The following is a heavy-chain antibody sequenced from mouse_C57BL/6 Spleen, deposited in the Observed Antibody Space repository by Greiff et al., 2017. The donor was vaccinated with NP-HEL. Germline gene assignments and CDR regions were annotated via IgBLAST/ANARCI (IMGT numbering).Heavy chain of an antibody. V-gene: IGHV7-3*01. CDR3: ARPLYYYGSSSWYFDV. J-gene: IGHJ1*03. D-gene: IGHD1-1*01. CDR2: IRNKANGYTT. CDR1: GFTFTDYY. Sequence: EVKLVESGGGLVQPGGSLSLSCAASGFTFTDYYMSWVRQPPGKALEWLGFIRNKANGYTTEYSASVKGRFTISRDNSQSILYLQMNALRAEDSATYYCARPLYYYGSSSWYFDVWGTGTTVTVSS.